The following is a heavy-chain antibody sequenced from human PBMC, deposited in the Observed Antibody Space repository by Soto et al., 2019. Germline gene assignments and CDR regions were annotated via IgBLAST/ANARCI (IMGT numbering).Heavy chain of an antibody. Sequence: GASVKVSCKASGGTFSSYTISWVRQAPGQGLEWMGRIIPILGIANYAQKFQGRVTITADKSTSTAYMELSSLRSEDTAVYYCAHAWGPLHPPITIFGVVDPSNYGMDVWGQGTTVTVSS. CDR2: IIPILGIA. V-gene: IGHV1-69*02. D-gene: IGHD3-3*01. CDR3: AHAWGPLHPPITIFGVVDPSNYGMDV. CDR1: GGTFSSYT. J-gene: IGHJ6*02.